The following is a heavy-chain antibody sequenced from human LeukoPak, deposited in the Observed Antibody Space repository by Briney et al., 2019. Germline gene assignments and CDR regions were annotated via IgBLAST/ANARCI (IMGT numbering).Heavy chain of an antibody. D-gene: IGHD5-24*01. CDR1: GFTFSSYG. CDR2: ISYDGSNK. CDR3: AKAPDVDGYNFDY. V-gene: IGHV3-30*18. J-gene: IGHJ4*02. Sequence: GGSLRLSCAASGFTFSSYGMHWVRQAPGKGLEWVAVISYDGSNKYYADSVKGRFTISRDNSKNTLYLQMNSLRAEDTAVYYCAKAPDVDGYNFDYWGQGTLVTVSS.